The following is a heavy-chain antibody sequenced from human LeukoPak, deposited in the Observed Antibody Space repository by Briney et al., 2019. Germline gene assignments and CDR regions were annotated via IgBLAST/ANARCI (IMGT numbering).Heavy chain of an antibody. CDR3: AKAAGYRTIYWFDP. Sequence: SETLSLTCTVSGGSIRSSHWSWIRQPPGKGLEFIGYIYYSGPSNYNPSLKSRVTMSVDTSNNQFSLKLNSLTAADTAVYYCAKAAGYRTIYWFDPWGQGTLVTVSS. V-gene: IGHV4-59*01. CDR2: IYYSGPS. CDR1: GGSIRSSH. D-gene: IGHD6-13*01. J-gene: IGHJ5*02.